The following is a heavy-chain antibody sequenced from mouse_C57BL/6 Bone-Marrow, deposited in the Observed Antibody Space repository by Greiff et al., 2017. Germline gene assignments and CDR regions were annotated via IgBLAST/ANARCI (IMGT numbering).Heavy chain of an antibody. J-gene: IGHJ1*03. D-gene: IGHD2-4*01. CDR2: IHPNSGST. CDR1: GYTFTSYW. V-gene: IGHV1-64*01. Sequence: QVQLQQPGAELVKPGASVKLSCKASGYTFTSYWMHWVKQRPGQGLEWIGMIHPNSGSTTYTEKFKSKATLTVDKSSRTAYMQLSSLTSEDSAVYYCARDYAWYVDVWGTGTTVTVSS. CDR3: ARDYAWYVDV.